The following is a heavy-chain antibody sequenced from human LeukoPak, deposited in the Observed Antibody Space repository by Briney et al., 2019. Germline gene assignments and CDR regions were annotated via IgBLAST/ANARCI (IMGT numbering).Heavy chain of an antibody. CDR1: GFTFSSYW. V-gene: IGHV3-7*01. J-gene: IGHJ5*02. CDR2: IKQDGSDK. CDR3: ARAAAENWFDP. D-gene: IGHD6-25*01. Sequence: PGGSLRLSCAASGFTFSSYWMSWVRQAPGKGLEWVANIKQDGSDKYYVDSVKGRFTISRDNAKNSVYLQMNSLRAEDTALYYCARAAAENWFDPWGQGTLVTVSS.